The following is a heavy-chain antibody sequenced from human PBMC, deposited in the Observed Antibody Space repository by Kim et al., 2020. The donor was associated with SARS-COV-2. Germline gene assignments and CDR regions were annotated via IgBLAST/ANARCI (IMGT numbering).Heavy chain of an antibody. CDR3: ARQVSRGGGDY. V-gene: IGHV5-51*01. Sequence: RYSPSFQGQVTISADKSISTAYLQWSSLKASDTAMYYCARQVSRGGGDYWGQGTLVTVSS. J-gene: IGHJ4*02. D-gene: IGHD3-10*01.